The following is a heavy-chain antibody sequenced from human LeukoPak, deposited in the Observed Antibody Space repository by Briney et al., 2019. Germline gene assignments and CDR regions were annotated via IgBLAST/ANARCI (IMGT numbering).Heavy chain of an antibody. CDR3: ARNSCPSGSCYDNRGYFDY. Sequence: SETLSLTCTVSGYSISSGYYWGWIRQPPGKGLEWIGSIYHSGSTYYNPSLKSRVTISVDTSKNQFSLRLSSVTAADTAVYYCARNSCPSGSCYDNRGYFDYWGQGTLVTVSS. J-gene: IGHJ4*02. D-gene: IGHD2-15*01. CDR2: IYHSGST. CDR1: GYSISSGYY. V-gene: IGHV4-38-2*02.